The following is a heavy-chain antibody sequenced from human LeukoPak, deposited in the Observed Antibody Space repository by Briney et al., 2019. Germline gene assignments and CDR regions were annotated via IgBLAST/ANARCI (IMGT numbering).Heavy chain of an antibody. J-gene: IGHJ3*02. CDR3: ARWRSGRSAFDI. D-gene: IGHD1-1*01. V-gene: IGHV3-33*08. CDR2: LSDDGSQK. Sequence: GGSLRLSCAVSEFTFSSYAMDWVRQAPGKGLEWVAVLSDDGSQKYYADSAKGRFTISRDNAKNSLYLQMKSLRAEDTAVYYCARWRSGRSAFDIWGQGTMVTVSS. CDR1: EFTFSSYA.